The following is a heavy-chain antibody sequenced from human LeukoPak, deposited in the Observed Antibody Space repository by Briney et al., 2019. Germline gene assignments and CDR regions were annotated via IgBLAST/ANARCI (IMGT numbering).Heavy chain of an antibody. CDR1: GYTFTSYY. V-gene: IGHV1-46*01. D-gene: IGHD1-26*01. CDR3: ARDNSVGDTAWWFDP. J-gene: IGHJ5*02. Sequence: ASVKVSCTASGYTFTSYYMHWVRQAPGQGLEWMGLINPSGSSTSYAQKFQGRLSLTRDMSTSTDYMELSSLRSEDTAVYYCARDNSVGDTAWWFDPWGQGTLVTVSP. CDR2: INPSGSST.